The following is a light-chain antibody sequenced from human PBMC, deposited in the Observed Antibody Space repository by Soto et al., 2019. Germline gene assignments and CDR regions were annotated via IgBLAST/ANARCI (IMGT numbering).Light chain of an antibody. J-gene: IGKJ4*01. CDR3: QQYYSSPLT. CDR2: WAS. CDR1: QSILYSSNNKNY. Sequence: DIVMTQSPDSLAVSLGETATINCKSSQSILYSSNNKNYLTWYQQKPGQPPKLLIYWASTREAGVPDRFSGSGSGTDFPLTISRLQAEDVAVYYCQQYYSSPLTFGGGTKVEIK. V-gene: IGKV4-1*01.